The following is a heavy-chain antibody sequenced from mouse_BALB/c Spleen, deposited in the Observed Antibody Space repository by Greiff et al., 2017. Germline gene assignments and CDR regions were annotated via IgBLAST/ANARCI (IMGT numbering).Heavy chain of an antibody. Sequence: QVQLQQPGAELVKPGASVKLSCKASGYTFTSYWMHWVKQWPGQGLEWIAEIDPSDSYTNYNQKFKGKATLTVDKSSSTAYMQLSSLTSEDSAVYYGARRGNYYAMDYWGQGTSVTVSS. V-gene: IGHV1-69*02. CDR1: GYTFTSYW. CDR3: ARRGNYYAMDY. J-gene: IGHJ4*01. CDR2: IDPSDSYT.